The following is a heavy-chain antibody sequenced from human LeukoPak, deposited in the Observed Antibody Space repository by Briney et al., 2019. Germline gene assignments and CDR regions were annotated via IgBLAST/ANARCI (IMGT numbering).Heavy chain of an antibody. D-gene: IGHD6-6*01. CDR3: ARDPRAVAANTYG. Sequence: TGGSLRLSCAASGFTFSDYYMRWVRQAPGKGLEWVSLIYSGGATFYADAVKGRFTISRDGPKNALYLQMNSLRAEDTAVYYCARDPRAVAANTYGWGQGTLVTVSS. CDR2: IYSGGAT. CDR1: GFTFSDYY. J-gene: IGHJ4*02. V-gene: IGHV3-66*01.